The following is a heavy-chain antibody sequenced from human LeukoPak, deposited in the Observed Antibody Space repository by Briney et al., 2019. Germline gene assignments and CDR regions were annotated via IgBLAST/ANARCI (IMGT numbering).Heavy chain of an antibody. J-gene: IGHJ4*02. V-gene: IGHV3-48*01. CDR3: ARVRSGWYFDY. CDR2: ISGSSTII. D-gene: IGHD6-19*01. Sequence: PGGSLRLSCAASGFTFGAYSMKWARQPPGKGLEWVSFISGSSTIISYADSVKGRFTISRDKAKNSLYLQMNSLRAEDTAIYYCARVRSGWYFDYWGQGTPVTVSS. CDR1: GFTFGAYS.